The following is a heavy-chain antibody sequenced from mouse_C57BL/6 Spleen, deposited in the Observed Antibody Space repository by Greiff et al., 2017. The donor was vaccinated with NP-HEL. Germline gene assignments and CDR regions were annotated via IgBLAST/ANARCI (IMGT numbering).Heavy chain of an antibody. CDR1: GFSLTSYG. D-gene: IGHD1-1*01. CDR3: AKNVGDYSAWFAY. J-gene: IGHJ3*01. CDR2: IWRGGST. Sequence: QVQLQQSGPGLVQPSQSLSITCTVSGFSLTSYGVHWVRQSPGKGLEWLGVIWRGGSTDYNAAFMSRLSITKDNSKSQVFFKMNSLQADDTAIYYCAKNVGDYSAWFAYWGQGTLVTVSA. V-gene: IGHV2-5*01.